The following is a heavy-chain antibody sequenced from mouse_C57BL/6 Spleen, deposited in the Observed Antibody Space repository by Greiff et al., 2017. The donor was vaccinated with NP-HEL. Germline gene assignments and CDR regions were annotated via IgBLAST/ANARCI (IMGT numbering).Heavy chain of an antibody. CDR1: GFTFSNHW. CDR3: TDPGADFDY. CDR2: IRLKSDNFAT. J-gene: IGHJ2*01. Sequence: EVQLQQSGGGLVQPGGSMKLSCVASGFTFSNHWMNWVRQSPEKGLEWIAQIRLKSDNFATHYAESVKGRFTISRDDSKSSVYLQMNNLRAEDTGIYYCTDPGADFDYWGQGTTLTVSS. V-gene: IGHV6-3*01. D-gene: IGHD3-3*01.